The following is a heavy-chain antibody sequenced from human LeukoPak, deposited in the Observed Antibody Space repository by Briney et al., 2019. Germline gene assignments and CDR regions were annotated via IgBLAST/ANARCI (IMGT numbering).Heavy chain of an antibody. CDR3: ARELNYGFDY. Sequence: GASVKVSCKASGGTFSSYAISWVRQAPGQGLEWMGWISGYNGNTKYAQKLQGRVTMTTDTSTSTAYMELRSLRSDDTAVYYCARELNYGFDYWGQGTLVTVSS. CDR2: ISGYNGNT. V-gene: IGHV1-18*01. D-gene: IGHD1-7*01. CDR1: GGTFSSYA. J-gene: IGHJ4*02.